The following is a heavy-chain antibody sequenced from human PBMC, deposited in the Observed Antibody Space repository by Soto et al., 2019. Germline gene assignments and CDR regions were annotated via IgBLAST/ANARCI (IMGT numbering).Heavy chain of an antibody. Sequence: PSETLSITWTVTGCSISTGCYWGWIRQPPGKGLEWIGSMYYTGTTYYNPSLKSRVTISVDTSKNQLSLKLTSVTAADTAVYYCARDLNYGLYYFDYWGQGTLVTVSS. CDR3: ARDLNYGLYYFDY. CDR1: GCSISTGCY. CDR2: MYYTGTT. V-gene: IGHV4-38-2*02. D-gene: IGHD3-10*01. J-gene: IGHJ4*02.